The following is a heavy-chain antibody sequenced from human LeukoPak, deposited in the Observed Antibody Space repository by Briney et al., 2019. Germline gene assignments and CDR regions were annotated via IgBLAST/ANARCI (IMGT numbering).Heavy chain of an antibody. Sequence: PSETLSLTCTVAGGSISSYDWSWIRQPPGKGLEWIGYIYYSGSTNYNPSLKSRVTISVDTSKSHFSLKLISVTAADTAVYYCARNLYRGNLNYFDYWGQGTLVTVSS. CDR1: GGSISSYD. V-gene: IGHV4-59*01. J-gene: IGHJ4*02. CDR2: IYYSGST. CDR3: ARNLYRGNLNYFDY. D-gene: IGHD4-23*01.